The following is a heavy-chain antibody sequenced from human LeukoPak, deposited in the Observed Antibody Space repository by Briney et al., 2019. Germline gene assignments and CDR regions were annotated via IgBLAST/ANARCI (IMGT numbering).Heavy chain of an antibody. CDR2: INPNSGGT. Sequence: GASVKVSCKASGYTFTGYYMHWVRQAPGQGLEWMGWINPNSGGTNYAQKFQGRVTLTRDTSISTAYMELSSLRSDDTAVYYCARDLGSHSSSWYSDWFDPWGQGTLVTVSS. V-gene: IGHV1-2*02. J-gene: IGHJ5*02. CDR3: ARDLGSHSSSWYSDWFDP. D-gene: IGHD6-13*01. CDR1: GYTFTGYY.